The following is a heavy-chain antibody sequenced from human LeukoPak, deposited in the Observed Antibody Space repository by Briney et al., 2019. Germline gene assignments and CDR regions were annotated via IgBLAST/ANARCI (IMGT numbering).Heavy chain of an antibody. V-gene: IGHV1-2*02. Sequence: ASVKVSCKASGYTFTSYYMHWVRQAPGQGLEWMGWINPNSGGTNYAQKFQGRVTMTRDTSISTAYMELSRLRSDDTAVYYCAREGRTKVTPRPDGFDIWGQGTMVTVSS. D-gene: IGHD4-17*01. CDR2: INPNSGGT. J-gene: IGHJ3*02. CDR3: AREGRTKVTPRPDGFDI. CDR1: GYTFTSYY.